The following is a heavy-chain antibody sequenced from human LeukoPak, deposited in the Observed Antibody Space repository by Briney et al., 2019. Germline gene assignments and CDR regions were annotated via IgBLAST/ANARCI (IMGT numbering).Heavy chain of an antibody. V-gene: IGHV4-39*07. D-gene: IGHD2-2*01. CDR3: AREGVVVPAAMGDAFDI. CDR2: IYYSGST. Sequence: SETLSLTCTVSGGSISSSSYYWGWIRQPPGKGLEWIGSIYYSGSTNYNPSLKSRVTISVDTSKNQFSLKLSSVTAVDTAVYYCAREGVVVPAAMGDAFDIWGQGTMVTVSS. CDR1: GGSISSSSYY. J-gene: IGHJ3*02.